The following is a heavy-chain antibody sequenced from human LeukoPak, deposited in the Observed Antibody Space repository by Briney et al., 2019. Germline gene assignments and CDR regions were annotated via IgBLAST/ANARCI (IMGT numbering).Heavy chain of an antibody. V-gene: IGHV1-8*01. CDR2: VNPKSGHT. Sequence: ASVKVSCKASGDTFSTYDVNWVRQATGQGLEWMGWVNPKSGHTAYAQKFQGRVTMTSDTSTAFLELSSLRSEDTAVYYCAKEAGLSYDSSGHAFDYWGQGTLVTVSS. J-gene: IGHJ4*02. CDR1: GDTFSTYD. CDR3: AKEAGLSYDSSGHAFDY. D-gene: IGHD3-22*01.